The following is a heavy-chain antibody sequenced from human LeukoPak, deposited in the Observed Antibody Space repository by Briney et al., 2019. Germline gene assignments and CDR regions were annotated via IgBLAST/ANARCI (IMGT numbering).Heavy chain of an antibody. J-gene: IGHJ4*02. CDR1: GYTFTSYG. V-gene: IGHV1-18*01. D-gene: IGHD6-13*01. Sequence: ASVKVSCKASGYTFTSYGISWVRQAPGQGLEWMGWISAYNGNTNYAQKPQGGVTMTTDTSTSTAYMELRSLRSDDTAVYYCARASVIAAAGMARDYWGQGTLVTVSS. CDR3: ARASVIAAAGMARDY. CDR2: ISAYNGNT.